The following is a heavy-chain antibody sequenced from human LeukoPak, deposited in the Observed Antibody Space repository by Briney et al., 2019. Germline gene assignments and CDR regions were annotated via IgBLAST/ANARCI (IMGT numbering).Heavy chain of an antibody. D-gene: IGHD3-9*01. CDR2: IRNDGTTK. CDR1: GFTFSSYD. V-gene: IGHV3-30*02. Sequence: GGSLRLSCATSGFTFSSYDMHWVRQAPGKGLEWVAYIRNDGTTKDYADSVKGRFTISRDNPKNTLYLQLNSPGGEDTAVYYCATTVFTTTWYFDYWGQGNLVTVSS. J-gene: IGHJ4*02. CDR3: ATTVFTTTWYFDY.